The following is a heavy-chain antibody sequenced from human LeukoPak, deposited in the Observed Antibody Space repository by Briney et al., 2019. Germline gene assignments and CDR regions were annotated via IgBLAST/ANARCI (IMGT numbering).Heavy chain of an antibody. CDR2: ISGSGGST. J-gene: IGHJ4*02. CDR3: AAPGGPATIAAGLFDY. CDR1: GFTFSSYA. D-gene: IGHD6-13*01. Sequence: PGGSLRLSCAASGFTFSSYAMSWVRQAPGKGLEWVSAISGSGGSTYYADSVKGRFTISRDNSKNTLYLQMNSLRAEDTAVYYCAAPGGPATIAAGLFDYWGQGTLVTVSS. V-gene: IGHV3-23*01.